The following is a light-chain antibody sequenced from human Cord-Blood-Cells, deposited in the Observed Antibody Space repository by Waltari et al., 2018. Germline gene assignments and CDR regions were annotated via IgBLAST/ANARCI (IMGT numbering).Light chain of an antibody. J-gene: IGLJ3*02. CDR1: SSNIGSNY. CDR2: RNN. Sequence: QSVLTQPPSASGTPGQRVTISCSGSSSNIGSNYVYWYQQLPGTAPKPLIDRNNQRPSGVPDRFPGSKAGTPASLAIGGLRSEDEADYYCAAWDDSLSGRVFGGWTKLTVL. V-gene: IGLV1-47*01. CDR3: AAWDDSLSGRV.